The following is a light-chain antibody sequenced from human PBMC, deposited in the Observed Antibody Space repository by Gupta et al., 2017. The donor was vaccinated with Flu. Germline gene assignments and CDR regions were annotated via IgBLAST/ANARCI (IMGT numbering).Light chain of an antibody. J-gene: IGKJ2*01. CDR2: WSS. V-gene: IGKV4-1*01. CDR3: QQYYSSPYT. Sequence: DIVMTQSREYLAVSLGERATNNCKSSQSVFWDSDKKNYLAWYQQKPGQPPKVLFYWSSSRESGVPDRFGGSGSATDFTLTIRSLQAEDVAVYYCQQYYSSPYTFGQGTKLAI. CDR1: QSVFWDSDKKNY.